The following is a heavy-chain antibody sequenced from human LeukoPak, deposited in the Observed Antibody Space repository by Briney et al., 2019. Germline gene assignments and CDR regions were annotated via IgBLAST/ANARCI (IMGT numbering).Heavy chain of an antibody. CDR2: INWNGGST. CDR1: GFTFDDYG. V-gene: IGHV3-20*04. CDR3: ARGNYGGNPYYYYYYMDV. Sequence: GGTLRLSCAASGFTFDDYGMSWVRQAPGKGLKWVSGINWNGGSTGYADSVKGRFTISRDNAKNSLYLQMNSLRAEDTALYYCARGNYGGNPYYYYYYMDVWGKGTTVTVSS. J-gene: IGHJ6*03. D-gene: IGHD4-23*01.